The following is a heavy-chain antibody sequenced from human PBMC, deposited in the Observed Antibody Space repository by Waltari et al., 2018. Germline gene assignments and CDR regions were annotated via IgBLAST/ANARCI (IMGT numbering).Heavy chain of an antibody. J-gene: IGHJ4*02. V-gene: IGHV4-30-4*08. D-gene: IGHD6-19*01. Sequence: QVQLQESGPGLVKPSQTLSLTCTVSGGSISSGDYYWSWIRQPPGKGLEWVGEINHSGSTISNPSLKSRVTISVDTSKSQFSLKLSSVTAADTAVYYCARHRGGRAGPFDYWGQGTLVTVSS. CDR3: ARHRGGRAGPFDY. CDR1: GGSISSGDYY. CDR2: INHSGST.